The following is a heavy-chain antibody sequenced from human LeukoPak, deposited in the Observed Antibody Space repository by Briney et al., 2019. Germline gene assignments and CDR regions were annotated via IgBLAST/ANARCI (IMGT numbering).Heavy chain of an antibody. V-gene: IGHV3-23*01. CDR2: ISGSGSAT. CDR3: AKTEAPAAIRAGSDY. J-gene: IGHJ4*02. CDR1: GFTFSNYG. Sequence: GGSLRLSCAASGFTFSNYGMSWVRQAPGKGLEWVSTISGSGSATYNAGSVKGRFTTSRDNSNDTLYLQMNSLRAEDTAVYYCAKTEAPAAIRAGSDYWGQGTLVTVSS. D-gene: IGHD2-2*02.